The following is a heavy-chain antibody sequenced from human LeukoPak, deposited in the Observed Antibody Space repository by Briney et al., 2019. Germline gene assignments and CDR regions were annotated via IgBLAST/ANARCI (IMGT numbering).Heavy chain of an antibody. D-gene: IGHD3-10*01. J-gene: IGHJ4*02. CDR1: GDSVSSNDAA. V-gene: IGHV6-1*01. Sequence: SQTLSLTCAISGDSVSSNDAAWNWIRQSPSRGLEWLGRTFYRSKWYYDSAVSVKSRITINPDTSKNQFSLQLNSVTPEDTAVYYCARENTLVRGTRNPFDYWGRGTLVTVSS. CDR2: TFYRSKWYY. CDR3: ARENTLVRGTRNPFDY.